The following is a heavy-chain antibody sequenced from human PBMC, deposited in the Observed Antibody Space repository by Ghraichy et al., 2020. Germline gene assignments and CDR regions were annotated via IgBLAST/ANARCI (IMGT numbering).Heavy chain of an antibody. J-gene: IGHJ4*02. CDR2: IWYDGSNK. CDR3: AREVLECSGGSCGLDY. V-gene: IGHV3-33*01. D-gene: IGHD2-15*01. Sequence: GESLNISCAASGFTFSSYGMHWVRQAPGKGLEWVAVIWYDGSNKYYADSVKGRFTISRDNSKNTLYLQMNSLRAEDTAVYYCAREVLECSGGSCGLDYWGQGTLVTVSS. CDR1: GFTFSSYG.